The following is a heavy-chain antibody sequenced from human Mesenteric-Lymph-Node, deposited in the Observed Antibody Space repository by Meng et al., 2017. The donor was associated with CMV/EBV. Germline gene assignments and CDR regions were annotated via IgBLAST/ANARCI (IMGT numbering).Heavy chain of an antibody. V-gene: IGHV4-61*01. CDR1: SGSVSSGSYY. J-gene: IGHJ4*02. D-gene: IGHD3-9*01. CDR2: IYYSGST. CDR3: ARTLNYDILTGYWY. Sequence: SSGSVSSGSYYWSWIRQPPGKGLEWTGYIYYSGSTNYNPSLKSRVTISVDTSKNQFSLKLSSVTAADTAVYYCARTLNYDILTGYWYWGQGTLVTVSS.